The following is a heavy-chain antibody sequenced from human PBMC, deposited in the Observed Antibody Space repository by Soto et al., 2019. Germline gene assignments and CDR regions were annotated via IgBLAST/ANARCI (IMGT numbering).Heavy chain of an antibody. CDR3: AREQWGFDS. CDR2: IYYTGNS. J-gene: IGHJ4*02. CDR1: GGSITTNGHY. V-gene: IGHV4-31*03. D-gene: IGHD6-19*01. Sequence: QVQLQESGPELVKPSQTLSLTGSVSGGSITTNGHYCTWIRQHPGQGLEWIAYIYYTGNSYRNPSLKSRLSISVDTSKNQFSLELRSVTAADTAVYYCAREQWGFDSWGQGTLVTVSS.